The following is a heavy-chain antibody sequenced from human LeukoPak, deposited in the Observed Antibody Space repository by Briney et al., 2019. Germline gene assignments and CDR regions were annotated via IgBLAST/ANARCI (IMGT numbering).Heavy chain of an antibody. V-gene: IGHV4-39*01. CDR2: MFYGETT. CDR1: GDSIRSSGYY. J-gene: IGHJ4*02. CDR3: ARLERSRMDGAQY. Sequence: RPSETLSLTCIVSGDSIRSSGYYWGWIRQPPGKGLEWIGSMFYGETTSYSPSLQSRVTISLDTSKNQFSLRLSSVTAADTAVYYCARLERSRMDGAQYWGQGTLVTVSS. D-gene: IGHD4/OR15-4a*01.